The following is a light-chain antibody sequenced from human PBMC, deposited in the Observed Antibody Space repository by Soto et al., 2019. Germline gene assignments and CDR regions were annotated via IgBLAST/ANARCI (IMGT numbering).Light chain of an antibody. V-gene: IGKV3-15*01. CDR1: QGIGDT. CDR2: DTS. CDR3: QPDNSWPLT. Sequence: EVVLTQSPAPLSVSPGECVTLSCSASQGIGDTLAWYQHKPGQTPSLLIYDTSTRATCFPARFSGRRSGPEFPLTINSMQSAAFANYYCQPDNSWPLTFGGGTTGESK. J-gene: IGKJ4*01.